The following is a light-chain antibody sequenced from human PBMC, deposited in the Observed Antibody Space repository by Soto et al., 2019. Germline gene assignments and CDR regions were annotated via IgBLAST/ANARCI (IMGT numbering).Light chain of an antibody. CDR1: SSNIGAGYD. J-gene: IGLJ2*01. CDR2: ADN. V-gene: IGLV1-40*01. CDR3: QSYDTSLSGVI. Sequence: QSALTQTPSVSGAPGQKITMSCTGSSSNIGAGYDVHRYQQIPGAAPRLLIYADNNRPSGVPDRFSASKSGTSASLAITGLQGEDEANYYCQSYDTSLSGVIFGAGTKVTVL.